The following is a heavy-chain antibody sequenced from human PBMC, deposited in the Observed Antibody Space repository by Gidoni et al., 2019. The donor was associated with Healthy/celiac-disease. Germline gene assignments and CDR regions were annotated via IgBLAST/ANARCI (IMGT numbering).Heavy chain of an antibody. V-gene: IGHV3-30-3*01. Sequence: QVQLVESGGGVVELGRSLRLSCAASGFPLSSYAIPGVRQAPGNGLEWVAVISYDGSNKYYADSVKGRFTIARDNSKNTLYLQMNSLRAEDTAVYYCARAGRKITMVRGVPPYLDYWGQGTLVTVSS. J-gene: IGHJ4*02. CDR1: GFPLSSYA. CDR3: ARAGRKITMVRGVPPYLDY. D-gene: IGHD3-10*01. CDR2: ISYDGSNK.